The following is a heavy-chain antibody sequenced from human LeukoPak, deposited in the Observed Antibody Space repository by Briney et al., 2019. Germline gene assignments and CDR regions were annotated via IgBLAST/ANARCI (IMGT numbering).Heavy chain of an antibody. D-gene: IGHD1-26*01. J-gene: IGHJ3*02. CDR1: GGSTSTYY. V-gene: IGHV4-59*01. Sequence: SETLSLTCTVSGGSTSTYYGSWMRHPPGKGLEWIGYISYSGSTNYNPSLKSRVTIAVDTSKNQFSLKLSSVTAAGTAVYYCARAGAYAFDIWGQGTMVSVSS. CDR2: ISYSGST. CDR3: ARAGAYAFDI.